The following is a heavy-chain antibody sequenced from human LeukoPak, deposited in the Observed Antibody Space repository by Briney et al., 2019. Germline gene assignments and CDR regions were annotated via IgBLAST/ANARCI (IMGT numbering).Heavy chain of an antibody. Sequence: GGSLRLSCAASGLTFSTYAMSWVRQAPGKGLEWVSGISGSGSATYYADSVKGRFTISRDNAKNSLYLQMNSLRAEDTAVYYCARERYYSDSSGPMDCWGQGTLVTVSA. D-gene: IGHD3-22*01. J-gene: IGHJ4*02. V-gene: IGHV3-23*01. CDR1: GLTFSTYA. CDR3: ARERYYSDSSGPMDC. CDR2: ISGSGSAT.